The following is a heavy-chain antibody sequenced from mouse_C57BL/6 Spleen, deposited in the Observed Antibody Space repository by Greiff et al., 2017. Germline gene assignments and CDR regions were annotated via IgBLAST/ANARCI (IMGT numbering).Heavy chain of an antibody. J-gene: IGHJ4*01. Sequence: VKLVESGPELVKPGASVKISCKASGYAFSSSWMNWVKQRPGKGLEWIGRIYPGDGDTNYNGKFKGKATLTADKSSSTAYMQLSSLTSEDSAVYFCARASYDYDYAMDYWGQGTSVTVSS. V-gene: IGHV1-82*01. D-gene: IGHD2-4*01. CDR2: IYPGDGDT. CDR1: GYAFSSSW. CDR3: ARASYDYDYAMDY.